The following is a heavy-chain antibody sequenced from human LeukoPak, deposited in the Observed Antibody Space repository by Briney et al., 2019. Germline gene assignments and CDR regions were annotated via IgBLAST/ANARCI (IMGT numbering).Heavy chain of an antibody. V-gene: IGHV4-39*01. CDR1: GGSISSSSYY. Sequence: SETLSLTCTVSGGSISSSSYYWGWIRQPPGKGLEWIGSIYYRGSTYYNPSLKSRVTISVDTSKNQFSLKLSSVTAADTAVYYCARFLEWPAANYFDYWGQGTLVTVSS. D-gene: IGHD3-3*01. J-gene: IGHJ4*02. CDR2: IYYRGST. CDR3: ARFLEWPAANYFDY.